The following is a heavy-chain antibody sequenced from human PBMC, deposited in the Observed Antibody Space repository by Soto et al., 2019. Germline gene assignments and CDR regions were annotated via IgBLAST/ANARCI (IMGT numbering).Heavy chain of an antibody. Sequence: QVQLVQSGAEVKKPGSSVKVSCKASRGTFINFAFNWLRQAPGQGLEWMGGIIPLFTTTKYAQSFQGRVTITADKSTSTVYMELSSLRSEDTAIYYCATERYGDSSPFDPWGQGTLVTVSS. CDR1: RGTFINFA. CDR3: ATERYGDSSPFDP. V-gene: IGHV1-69*06. J-gene: IGHJ5*02. D-gene: IGHD4-17*01. CDR2: IIPLFTTT.